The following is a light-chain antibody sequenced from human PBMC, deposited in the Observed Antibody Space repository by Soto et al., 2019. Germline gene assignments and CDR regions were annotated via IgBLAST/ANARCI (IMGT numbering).Light chain of an antibody. CDR2: GNR. CDR3: QSYDSSTVV. CDR1: TIGAGYD. V-gene: IGLV1-40*01. J-gene: IGLJ2*01. Sequence: QPVLTQPPSVSGAPGQRVTISCTGSTIGAGYDVHWYQQVPGTAPKLLIYGNRNRPSGVPDRFSASKSGTSASLAITGLQAEDEADYYCQSYDSSTVVFGGGTKVTVL.